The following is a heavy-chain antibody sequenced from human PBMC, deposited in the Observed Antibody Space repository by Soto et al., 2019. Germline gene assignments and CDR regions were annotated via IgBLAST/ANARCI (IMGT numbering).Heavy chain of an antibody. J-gene: IGHJ6*02. CDR3: AKDSPGCSDYYLLRYYYGIDV. Sequence: EVQLLESGGGLVQPGGSLRLSCAASGFTFSSYAMSWVRQAPGKGLGWVSAISGSGGSTYYADSVKGRFTISRDNSTNTLYLEMNNLRDEDTAVYYCAKDSPGCSDYYLLRYYYGIDVWGQVTTVTVAS. D-gene: IGHD3-22*01. CDR2: ISGSGGST. CDR1: GFTFSSYA. V-gene: IGHV3-23*01.